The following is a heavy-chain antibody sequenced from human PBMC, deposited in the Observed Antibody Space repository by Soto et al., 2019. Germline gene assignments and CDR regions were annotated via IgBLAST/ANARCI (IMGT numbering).Heavy chain of an antibody. Sequence: QGQLVQSGVEVKKPGASVRVSCKASGYPFTNYGINWVRLAPGQGLEWMGRISGRSGGTNYGPKFRDRITMPTDTSSTPAHMELTRPTFAATAVYYCAKVGRHGARMHICGMDVWGQGTTATAPS. J-gene: IGHJ6*02. CDR3: AKVGRHGARMHICGMDV. D-gene: IGHD2-21*01. CDR2: ISGRSGGT. V-gene: IGHV1-18*01. CDR1: GYPFTNYG.